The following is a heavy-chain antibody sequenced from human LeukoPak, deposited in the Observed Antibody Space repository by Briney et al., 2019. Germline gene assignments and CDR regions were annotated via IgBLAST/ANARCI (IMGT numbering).Heavy chain of an antibody. CDR2: IIPIFGTA. V-gene: IGHV1-69*01. CDR3: ATHPSIAAAGIDY. Sequence: SVKVSCKASGGTFSSYAISWVRQAPGQGLEWMGGIIPIFGTANYAQKFQGRVTITADESTSTAYMELSSLRSEDTAVYYCATHPSIAAAGIDYWGQGTLVTVSS. CDR1: GGTFSSYA. D-gene: IGHD6-13*01. J-gene: IGHJ4*02.